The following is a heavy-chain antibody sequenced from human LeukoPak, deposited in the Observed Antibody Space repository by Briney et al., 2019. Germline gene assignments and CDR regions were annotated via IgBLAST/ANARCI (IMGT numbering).Heavy chain of an antibody. V-gene: IGHV4-59*11. D-gene: IGHD5-18*01. Sequence: SETLSLTCTVSGGSISSHYWSWIRLPPGKGLEWIAYLLDSVNTKDNPSLNSRLTLSADTSKNQFSLRLSSVTAADTAVYYCATIKRGSIYGYFDFWGQGIKVTVSS. CDR3: ATIKRGSIYGYFDF. CDR1: GGSISSHY. CDR2: LLDSVNT. J-gene: IGHJ4*02.